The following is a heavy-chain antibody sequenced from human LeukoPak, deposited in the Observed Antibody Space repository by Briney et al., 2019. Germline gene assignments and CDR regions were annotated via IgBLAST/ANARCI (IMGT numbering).Heavy chain of an antibody. CDR2: ISYDGSNE. CDR1: GFTFSSYV. CDR3: ATTRGDYGEYYFDY. J-gene: IGHJ4*02. D-gene: IGHD4-17*01. V-gene: IGHV3-30*14. Sequence: PGRSLRLSCAASGFTFSSYVMHWVRQAPGKGLEWVAIISYDGSNEYYADSVKGRFTISRDNSKNTLYLQMNSLRAEDTAVYYCATTRGDYGEYYFDYWGQGTLVTVSS.